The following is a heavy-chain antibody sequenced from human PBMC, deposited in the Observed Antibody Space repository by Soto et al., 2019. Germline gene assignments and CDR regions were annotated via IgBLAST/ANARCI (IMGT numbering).Heavy chain of an antibody. CDR2: IRYDGSNK. V-gene: IGHV3-33*01. J-gene: IGHJ6*02. D-gene: IGHD3-3*01. Sequence: QVQLVESGGGVVQPGRSLRLSCAASGFTFSSYGMHWVRQAPGKGLEWVAVIRYDGSNKYYADSVKGRFTISRDNSKNTLYLQMNSLRAEDTDVYYCARDIVYDFWSGYAPRLYYYYGMDVWGQGTTVTVSS. CDR1: GFTFSSYG. CDR3: ARDIVYDFWSGYAPRLYYYYGMDV.